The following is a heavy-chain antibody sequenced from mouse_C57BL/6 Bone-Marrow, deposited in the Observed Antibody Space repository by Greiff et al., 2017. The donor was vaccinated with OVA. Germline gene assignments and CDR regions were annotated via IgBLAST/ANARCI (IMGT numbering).Heavy chain of an antibody. V-gene: IGHV1-81*01. CDR1: GYTFTSYG. Sequence: VKLQQSGAELARPGASVKLSCKASGYTFTSYGISWVKQRTGQGLEWIGEIYPRSGNTYYNEKFKGKATLTADKSSSTAYMELRSLTSEDSAVYFCARFYYDYEDYAMDYWGQGTSVTVSS. J-gene: IGHJ4*01. CDR3: ARFYYDYEDYAMDY. D-gene: IGHD2-4*01. CDR2: IYPRSGNT.